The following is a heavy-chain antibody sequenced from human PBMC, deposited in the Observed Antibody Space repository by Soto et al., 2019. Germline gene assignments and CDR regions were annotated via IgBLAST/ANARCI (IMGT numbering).Heavy chain of an antibody. CDR1: GFTFSDYY. CDR2: ISSSGSTI. V-gene: IGHV3-11*01. Sequence: VEVLESGGGLVQPGGSLRLSCAASGFTFSDYYMSWIRQAPGKGLVWVSYISSSGSTIYYADSVKGRFTISRDNAKNSPYLQMNSLRAEDTAVYYCARDLYYSDSSGYFDYWCQGTLLTVSS. D-gene: IGHD3-22*01. J-gene: IGHJ4*02. CDR3: ARDLYYSDSSGYFDY.